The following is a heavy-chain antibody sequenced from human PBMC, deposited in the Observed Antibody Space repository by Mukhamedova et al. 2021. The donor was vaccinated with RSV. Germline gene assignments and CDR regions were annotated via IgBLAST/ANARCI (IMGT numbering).Heavy chain of an antibody. J-gene: IGHJ4*02. Sequence: NYNPSLKSRVTISVDTSKNQFSLKLSSVTAADTAVYYCAGGPDDSSGYYPFSYCGQGTLVTVSS. D-gene: IGHD3-22*01. CDR3: AGGPDDSSGYYPFSY. V-gene: IGHV4-59*09.